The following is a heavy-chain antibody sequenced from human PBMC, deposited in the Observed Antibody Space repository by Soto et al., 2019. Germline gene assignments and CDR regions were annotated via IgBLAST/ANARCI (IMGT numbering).Heavy chain of an antibody. J-gene: IGHJ4*02. V-gene: IGHV4-30-2*01. D-gene: IGHD6-19*01. CDR1: GGSIDSTDYS. CDR3: ARIHWSQSSLDY. Sequence: SETLSLTCGVSGGSIDSTDYSLSWIRQPPGKGLEWIGYVSHRGTAYSIPSLKGRLTLSMDSSQTQFSLKLTSVTAADSAVYYCARIHWSQSSLDYWGRGILVTVSS. CDR2: VSHRGTA.